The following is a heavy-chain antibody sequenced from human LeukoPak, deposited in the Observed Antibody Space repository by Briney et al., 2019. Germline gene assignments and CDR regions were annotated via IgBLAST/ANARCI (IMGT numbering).Heavy chain of an antibody. CDR3: ARDRGWELEYCSGGSCYDENWFDP. D-gene: IGHD2-15*01. CDR2: ISAYNGNT. V-gene: IGHV1-18*01. CDR1: GYTFTSYG. J-gene: IGHJ5*02. Sequence: GASVKVSCKASGYTFTSYGISWVRQAPGQGLEWMGWISAYNGNTNYAQKLQGRVTMTTDTSTSTVYMELRSLRSDDTAVYYCARDRGWELEYCSGGSCYDENWFDPWGQGTLVTVSS.